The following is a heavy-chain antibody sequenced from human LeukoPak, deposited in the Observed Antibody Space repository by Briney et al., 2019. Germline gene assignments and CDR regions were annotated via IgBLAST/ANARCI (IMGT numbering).Heavy chain of an antibody. J-gene: IGHJ4*02. Sequence: GGSLRLSCAASGFSVSSNSMSWVRQAPGKGLEWVSAISGSGGSTYYADSVKGRFTISRDNSKNTLYLQMNSLRAEDTAVYYCAKAGTTVTTAFLDYWGQGTLVTVSS. CDR2: ISGSGGST. CDR3: AKAGTTVTTAFLDY. CDR1: GFSVSSNS. V-gene: IGHV3-23*01. D-gene: IGHD4-17*01.